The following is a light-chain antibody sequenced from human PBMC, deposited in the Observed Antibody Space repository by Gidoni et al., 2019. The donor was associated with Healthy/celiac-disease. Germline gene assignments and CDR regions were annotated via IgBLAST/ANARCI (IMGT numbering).Light chain of an antibody. Sequence: DIQMTQSPSSLSASVGDRVTITCRASQSISSYLNWYQQKPGKAPKLLIYAASSLQSGVPSRFSGSGSGKDFTLTISSQQHEDCANYYCQQSYSTPYTFGQGTKLEIK. V-gene: IGKV1-39*01. J-gene: IGKJ2*01. CDR2: AAS. CDR3: QQSYSTPYT. CDR1: QSISSY.